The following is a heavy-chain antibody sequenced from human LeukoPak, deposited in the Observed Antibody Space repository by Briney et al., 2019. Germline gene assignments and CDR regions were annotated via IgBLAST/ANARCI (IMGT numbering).Heavy chain of an antibody. CDR2: IIPIFGTA. V-gene: IGHV1-69*05. CDR1: GGTFSSYA. J-gene: IGHJ4*02. CDR3: AREGDYYGSGSYYRARAPIDY. D-gene: IGHD3-10*01. Sequence: SVKVSCKASGGTFSSYAISWVRQAPGQGLEWMGGIIPIFGTANYAQKFQGRVTITTDESTSTAYMELSSLRSEDTAVYYCAREGDYYGSGSYYRARAPIDYWGQGTLVTVSS.